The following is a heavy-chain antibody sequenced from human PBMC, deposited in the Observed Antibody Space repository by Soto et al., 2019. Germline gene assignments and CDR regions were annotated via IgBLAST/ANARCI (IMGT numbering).Heavy chain of an antibody. CDR3: AHRVLRTVFGLVTTTAIYFDF. J-gene: IGHJ4*02. V-gene: IGHV2-5*02. Sequence: QITLNESGPTVVRPTEPLTLTCRFSGFSLTTSGVGVGWLRQSPGKAPEWLALIYWDDDKRYSESLKSRLTITKDTSKNQVVLTVANLDPTDTATYYCAHRVLRTVFGLVTTTAIYFDFWGQGTPVAVSS. CDR1: GFSLTTSGVG. CDR2: IYWDDDK. D-gene: IGHD3-3*01.